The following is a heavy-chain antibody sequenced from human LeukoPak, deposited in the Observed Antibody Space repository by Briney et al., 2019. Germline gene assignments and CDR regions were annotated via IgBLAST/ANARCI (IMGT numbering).Heavy chain of an antibody. Sequence: GGSLRLSCAASGFTFSSFSMQWVRQAPGKGLEWVANIKQDGSEKYYVDSVKGRFTISRDNAKNSLYLQMNSLRAEDTAVYYCARETYYDSSGYYYWGQGTLVTVSS. V-gene: IGHV3-7*01. CDR1: GFTFSSFS. D-gene: IGHD3-22*01. CDR3: ARETYYDSSGYYY. CDR2: IKQDGSEK. J-gene: IGHJ4*02.